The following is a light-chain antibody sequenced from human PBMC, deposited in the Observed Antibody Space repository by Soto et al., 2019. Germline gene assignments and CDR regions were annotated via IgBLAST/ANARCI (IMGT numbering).Light chain of an antibody. V-gene: IGLV3-25*02. J-gene: IGLJ2*01. CDR3: QSADSSGTSRV. CDR1: ALPKQY. CDR2: KDT. Sequence: SYELTQPPSVSVSPGQTARITCSGDALPKQYAYWYHQKPGQAPVLVIYKDTERPSGIPERFSGSSSGTTLTLTISGVQAEDEGDYYCQSADSSGTSRVFGGGTQLTVL.